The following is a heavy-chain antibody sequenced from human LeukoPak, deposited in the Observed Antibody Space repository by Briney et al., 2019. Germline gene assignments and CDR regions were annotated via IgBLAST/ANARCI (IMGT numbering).Heavy chain of an antibody. CDR3: AKGGSYRSQPYFDY. CDR2: IYSGGST. V-gene: IGHV3-53*01. Sequence: GGSLRLSCAAAGFTVSSNYMSWVRQAPGKGLEWVSIIYSGGSTFYADSVKGRFTISRDNSKNTVYLQMNSLRAEDTAVYYCAKGGSYRSQPYFDYWGQGTPVTVSS. CDR1: GFTVSSNY. D-gene: IGHD3-16*02. J-gene: IGHJ4*02.